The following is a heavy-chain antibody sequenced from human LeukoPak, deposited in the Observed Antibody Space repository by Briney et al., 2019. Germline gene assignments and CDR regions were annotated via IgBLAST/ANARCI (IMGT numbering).Heavy chain of an antibody. V-gene: IGHV5-51*01. D-gene: IGHD6-6*01. Sequence: GESLKISCKVSGYTFTRNWIGWVRQMPGKGLEWMGIVSPSDSNVRYSPSFQGQVTISADKSISTAFLQWRSLKASDTAMYYCARHGDSNSSSGFDYWSQGTLVTVSS. CDR1: GYTFTRNW. CDR2: VSPSDSNV. CDR3: ARHGDSNSSSGFDY. J-gene: IGHJ4*02.